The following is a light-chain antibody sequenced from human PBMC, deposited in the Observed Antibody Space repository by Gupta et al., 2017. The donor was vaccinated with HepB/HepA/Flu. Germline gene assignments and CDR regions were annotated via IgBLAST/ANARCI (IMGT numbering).Light chain of an antibody. CDR1: SSDVGGDHD. Sequence: SALAQPASVAASVGPSITIPCTGPSSDVGGDHDVYWYQQHPGKAPKLMIYDVRNRPSGVSNRFSGSKSGNTASLTISGLQAEDEADYYCSSYTSSSTLDVFGTGTKVTVL. J-gene: IGLJ1*01. CDR2: DVR. CDR3: SSYTSSSTLDV. V-gene: IGLV2-14*01.